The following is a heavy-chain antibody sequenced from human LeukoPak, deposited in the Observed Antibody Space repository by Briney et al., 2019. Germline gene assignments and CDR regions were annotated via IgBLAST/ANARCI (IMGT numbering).Heavy chain of an antibody. V-gene: IGHV3-13*04. J-gene: IGHJ4*02. CDR3: ARGGDRDY. Sequence: PGGSLRLSCAASGFTFSSYDMHWVCQVTGKRLEWVSAIGIAGDTYYLDSAKGRFTISRENAKNSLYLQMNSLRAGDTAVYYCARGGDRDYSGQGTLVTVSS. CDR2: IGIAGDT. CDR1: GFTFSSYD.